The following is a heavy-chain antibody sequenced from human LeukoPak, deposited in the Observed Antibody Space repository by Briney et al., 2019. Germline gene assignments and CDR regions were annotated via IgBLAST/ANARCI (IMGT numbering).Heavy chain of an antibody. J-gene: IGHJ6*03. V-gene: IGHV3-20*04. CDR2: INWNGGST. D-gene: IGHD6-19*01. CDR3: ARTRSGWTTSYYYYMDV. Sequence: GGSLRLSCAASGFTFDDYGMSWVRQAPGKGLEWVSGINWNGGSTGYADSVKGRFTISRDNAKNSLYLQMNSLRAEDTALYYCARTRSGWTTSYYYYMDVWGKGTTVTVSS. CDR1: GFTFDDYG.